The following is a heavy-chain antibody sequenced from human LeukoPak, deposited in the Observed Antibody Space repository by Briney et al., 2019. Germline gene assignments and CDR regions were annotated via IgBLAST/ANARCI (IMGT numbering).Heavy chain of an antibody. Sequence: ASVKVSCKASGYTFTNYYVHWVRQAPGQGLEWMGWINPNGGGTNYAQRFQGRVTMTGDTSISTAYMELSRLTSDDTGVYYCARDPYYTDAFDIWGPGTKVIVSS. V-gene: IGHV1-2*02. CDR2: INPNGGGT. D-gene: IGHD3-10*01. J-gene: IGHJ3*02. CDR1: GYTFTNYY. CDR3: ARDPYYTDAFDI.